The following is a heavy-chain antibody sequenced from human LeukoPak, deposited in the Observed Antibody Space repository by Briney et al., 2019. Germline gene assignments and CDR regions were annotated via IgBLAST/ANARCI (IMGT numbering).Heavy chain of an antibody. D-gene: IGHD3-22*01. CDR1: GGSISSYY. CDR2: IYDSGST. Sequence: SETLSLTCTVSGGSISSYYWSWIRQPPGKGLGWIGYIYDSGSTNYNPSLKSRVTISVDTSKNQFSLKLSSVTAADTAVYYCARRIYDSSGYPLFDYWGQGTLVTVSS. J-gene: IGHJ4*02. V-gene: IGHV4-59*08. CDR3: ARRIYDSSGYPLFDY.